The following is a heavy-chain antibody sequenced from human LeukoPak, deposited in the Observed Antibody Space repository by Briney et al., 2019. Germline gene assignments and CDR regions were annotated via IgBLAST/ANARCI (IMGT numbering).Heavy chain of an antibody. D-gene: IGHD4-17*01. J-gene: IGHJ6*02. CDR3: ARDRGPDYGGPGNYGMDV. CDR1: GGSISSGDYY. V-gene: IGHV4-30-4*01. Sequence: SQTLSLTCTVSGGSISSGDYYWSWIRQPPGKGLEGIGYIYYSGSTYYNPSLKRRFTISVDTSKNQFSLKLSSVTAADTAVYYCARDRGPDYGGPGNYGMDVWGQGTTVTVSS. CDR2: IYYSGST.